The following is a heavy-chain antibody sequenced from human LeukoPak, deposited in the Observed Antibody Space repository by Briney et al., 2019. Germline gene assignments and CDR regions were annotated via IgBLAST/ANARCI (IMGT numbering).Heavy chain of an antibody. J-gene: IGHJ4*02. CDR1: GYTFTSYY. CDR3: ARVDSGWFY. CDR2: INPSGGST. D-gene: IGHD6-19*01. V-gene: IGHV1-46*01. Sequence: ASVKVSCKASGYTFTSYYMHWVRQAPGQGLEWMGIINPSGGSTSYAQKFQGRVTITADESTSTAYMELSSLRSEDTAVYYCARVDSGWFYWGQGTLVTVSS.